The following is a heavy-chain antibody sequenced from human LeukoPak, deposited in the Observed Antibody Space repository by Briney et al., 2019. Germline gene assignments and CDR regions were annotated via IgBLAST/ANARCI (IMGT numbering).Heavy chain of an antibody. V-gene: IGHV1-69*13. J-gene: IGHJ4*02. D-gene: IGHD4-23*01. CDR2: IIPIFGTA. CDR3: ARGYDYGGNSDY. CDR1: GGTFISYA. Sequence: ASVKVSCKASGGTFISYAISWVRQAPGQGLEWMGGIIPIFGTANYAQKFQGRVTITADESTSTAYMELSSLRSEDTAVYYCARGYDYGGNSDYWGQGTLVTVSS.